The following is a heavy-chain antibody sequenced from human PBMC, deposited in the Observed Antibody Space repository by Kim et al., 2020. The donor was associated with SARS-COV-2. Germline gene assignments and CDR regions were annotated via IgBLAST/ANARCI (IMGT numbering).Heavy chain of an antibody. Sequence: SETLSLTCTVSGGSISSYYWSWIRQPPGKGLEWIGYIYYSGSTNYNPSLKSRVTISVDTSKNQFSLKLSSVTAADTAVYYCARDRPTSNYDILTGYYKDPNAFDIWGQGTMVTVSS. CDR1: GGSISSYY. V-gene: IGHV4-59*01. CDR3: ARDRPTSNYDILTGYYKDPNAFDI. D-gene: IGHD3-9*01. CDR2: IYYSGST. J-gene: IGHJ3*02.